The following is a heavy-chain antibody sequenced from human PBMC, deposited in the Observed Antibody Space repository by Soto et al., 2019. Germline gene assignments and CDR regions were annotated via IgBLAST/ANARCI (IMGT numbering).Heavy chain of an antibody. CDR3: ARDFSTAATCSPVEGSYYYGMDV. Sequence: QVQLVQSGAEVKKPGASVKVSCKASGYTFTSYYMHWVRQAPGQGLEWMGIINPSGGSTRYAQKFQGRVTMTRDTSTNTVYMELRSLSSEDTAVYYCARDFSTAATCSPVEGSYYYGMDVWGQGTTVTVSS. J-gene: IGHJ6*02. CDR1: GYTFTSYY. CDR2: INPSGGST. D-gene: IGHD2-15*01. V-gene: IGHV1-46*01.